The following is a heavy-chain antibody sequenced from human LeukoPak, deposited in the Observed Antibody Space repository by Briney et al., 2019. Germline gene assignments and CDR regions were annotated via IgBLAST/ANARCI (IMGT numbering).Heavy chain of an antibody. CDR2: NSGSGDST. CDR3: ARDEKHDYGDYYFDY. J-gene: IGHJ4*02. V-gene: IGHV3-23*01. CDR1: GFTFSTYA. D-gene: IGHD4-17*01. Sequence: GGSLRLSCAASGFTFSTYAMSWVRQAPGKGLEWVSANSGSGDSTYYADSVKGRFTISRDNSKNTLYLQMNSLRAEDTAVYYCARDEKHDYGDYYFDYWGQGTLVTVSS.